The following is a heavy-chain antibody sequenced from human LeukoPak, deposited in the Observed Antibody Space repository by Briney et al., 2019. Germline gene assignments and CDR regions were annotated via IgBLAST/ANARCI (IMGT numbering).Heavy chain of an antibody. J-gene: IGHJ4*02. D-gene: IGHD2/OR15-2a*01. V-gene: IGHV3-23*01. Sequence: GGSLRLSCAASGFTFSGYAMNWVRQAPGKGLEWVSAISGSGGSTYYADSVKGRFTISRDNSKNTLYLQMNSLRAEDTAVYYCAKDIARQPALYYFDYWGQGTLVTVSS. CDR2: ISGSGGST. CDR3: AKDIARQPALYYFDY. CDR1: GFTFSGYA.